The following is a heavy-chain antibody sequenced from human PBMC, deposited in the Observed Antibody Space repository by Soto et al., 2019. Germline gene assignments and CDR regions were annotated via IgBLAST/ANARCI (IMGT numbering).Heavy chain of an antibody. CDR1: GFTFDDYA. V-gene: IGHV3-9*01. J-gene: IGHJ6*02. Sequence: EVQLVESGGGLVQPGRSLRLSCPASGFTFDDYAMHWVRQAPGKGLEWVSGISWNSGSIGYADSVKGRFTISRDNAKNSLYLQMNSLRAEDTALYYCAKDAITMVRGVISYYGMDVWGQGTTVTVSS. CDR2: ISWNSGSI. CDR3: AKDAITMVRGVISYYGMDV. D-gene: IGHD3-10*01.